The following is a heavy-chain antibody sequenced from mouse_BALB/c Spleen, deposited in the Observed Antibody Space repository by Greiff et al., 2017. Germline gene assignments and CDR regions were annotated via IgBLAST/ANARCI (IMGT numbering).Heavy chain of an antibody. V-gene: IGHV1-63*02. CDR2: LYPGGGYT. J-gene: IGHJ2*01. Sequence: QVQLQQSGAELVRPGTSVKISCKASGYTFTNYWLGWVKQRPGHGLEWIGDLYPGGGYTNYNEKFKGKATLTADTSSSTSYMQLSSLTSEDSAVYFCARLRGNFDFWGQGTTLTVSS. CDR3: ARLRGNFDF. CDR1: GYTFTNYW.